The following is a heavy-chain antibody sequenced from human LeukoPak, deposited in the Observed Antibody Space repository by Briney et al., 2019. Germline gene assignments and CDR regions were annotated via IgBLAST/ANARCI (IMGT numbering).Heavy chain of an antibody. CDR1: GYSFTSYW. CDR3: ASSTTVTTQYYYYGMDV. V-gene: IGHV5-51*01. Sequence: GESLKISCKGSGYSFTSYWIGWVRQMPGKGLEWMGIIYPGDSDTRYSPSFQGQVTISADKSISTAYLQWSSLKASDTVMYYCASSTTVTTQYYYYGMDVWGQGTTVTVSS. J-gene: IGHJ6*02. D-gene: IGHD4-17*01. CDR2: IYPGDSDT.